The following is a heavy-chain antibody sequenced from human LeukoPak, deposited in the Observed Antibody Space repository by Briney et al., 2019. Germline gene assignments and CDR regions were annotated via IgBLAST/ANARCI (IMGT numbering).Heavy chain of an antibody. CDR3: ASTVGYCSGGSCYFDY. V-gene: IGHV5-51*01. D-gene: IGHD2-15*01. CDR2: IYPGDSDT. Sequence: GESLKISCKGSGYSFTSYWIGWVRQMPGKGLEWMGIIYPGDSDTRYSPSSQGQVTISADKSISTAYLQWSSLKASDTAMYYCASTVGYCSGGSCYFDYWGQGTLVTVSS. J-gene: IGHJ4*02. CDR1: GYSFTSYW.